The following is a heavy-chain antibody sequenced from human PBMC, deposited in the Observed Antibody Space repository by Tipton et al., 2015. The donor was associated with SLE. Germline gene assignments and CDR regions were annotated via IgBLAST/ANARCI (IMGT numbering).Heavy chain of an antibody. J-gene: IGHJ6*03. CDR2: IYYSGST. CDR1: GGSISSHY. CDR3: SRGINSGKVVVINHYYYYMVV. V-gene: IGHV4-59*11. Sequence: TLSLTCTVSGGSISSHYWSWIRQPPGKGLEWIGYIYYSGSTNYNPSLKSRVTISVDTSKNQFSLQLSSVTAADTAVYYCSRGINSGKVVVINHYYYYMVVCGKGTTVTAPS. D-gene: IGHD3-22*01.